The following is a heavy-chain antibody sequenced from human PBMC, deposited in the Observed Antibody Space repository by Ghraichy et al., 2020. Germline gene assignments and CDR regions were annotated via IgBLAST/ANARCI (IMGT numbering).Heavy chain of an antibody. CDR3: ARVGYGDREGY. Sequence: GGSLRLSCAASGFTFSSYEMNWVRQAPGKGLEWVSYISSSGSTIYYADSVKGRFTISRDNAKNSLYLQMNSLRAEDTAVYYCARVGYGDREGYWGQGTLVTVSS. J-gene: IGHJ4*02. CDR1: GFTFSSYE. D-gene: IGHD4-17*01. V-gene: IGHV3-48*03. CDR2: ISSSGSTI.